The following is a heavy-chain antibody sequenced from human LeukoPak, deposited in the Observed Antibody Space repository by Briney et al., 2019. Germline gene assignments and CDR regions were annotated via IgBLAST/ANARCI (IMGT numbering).Heavy chain of an antibody. Sequence: PSETLSLTCTVSGGSISSYYWSWIRQPAGKGLEWIGRVYASGSTNYNPSLKSRVTMSVDTSKNQFSLKLTSVTAADTAVYYCARDLTDYYELDYWGQGTLVTVSS. D-gene: IGHD3-22*01. J-gene: IGHJ4*02. CDR3: ARDLTDYYELDY. CDR2: VYASGST. CDR1: GGSISSYY. V-gene: IGHV4-4*07.